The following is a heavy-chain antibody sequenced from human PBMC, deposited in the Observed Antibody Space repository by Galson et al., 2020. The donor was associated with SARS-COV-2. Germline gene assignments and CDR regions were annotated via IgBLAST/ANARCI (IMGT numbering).Heavy chain of an antibody. CDR2: IYYSGST. V-gene: IGHV4-59*08. CDR1: GGSISSYY. D-gene: IGHD6-25*01. J-gene: IGHJ3*02. CDR3: ARQGGHTRALDI. Sequence: SETLSLTCTVSGGSISSYYWSWIRQPPGKGLEWIGYIYYSGSTNYNPSLKSRVTISVDTSKNQCSLKLSSVTVADTAVYYCARQGGHTRALDIWGQGTMVTVSS.